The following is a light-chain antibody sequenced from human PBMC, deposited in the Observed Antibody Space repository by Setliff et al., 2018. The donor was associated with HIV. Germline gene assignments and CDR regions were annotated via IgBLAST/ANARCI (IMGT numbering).Light chain of an antibody. J-gene: IGLJ1*01. V-gene: IGLV1-40*01. CDR1: SSNIGAGYD. CDR2: GNN. CDR3: QSYDSSLSAV. Sequence: QSVLTQPPSVSGAPGRRVTISCTGTSSNIGAGYDVHWYQQLPGTAPKLLIYGNNNRPSGVPNRFSGSSSGSSASLAITGLQAEDEADHYCQSYDSSLSAVFGTGTKVTVL.